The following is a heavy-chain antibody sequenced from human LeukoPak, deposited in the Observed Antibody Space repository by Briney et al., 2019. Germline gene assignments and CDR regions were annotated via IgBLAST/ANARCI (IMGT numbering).Heavy chain of an antibody. D-gene: IGHD6-19*01. J-gene: IGHJ4*02. V-gene: IGHV3-48*03. Sequence: GGSLRLSCAASGFTFSTYEMDWVRQAPGKGLEWISYIDSNSRTIHYANSVKGRFTISRDNAKNSLYLQMNSLRAEDTAVYYCARSGSGWCLDYWGQGTLVTVSS. CDR3: ARSGSGWCLDY. CDR1: GFTFSTYE. CDR2: IDSNSRTI.